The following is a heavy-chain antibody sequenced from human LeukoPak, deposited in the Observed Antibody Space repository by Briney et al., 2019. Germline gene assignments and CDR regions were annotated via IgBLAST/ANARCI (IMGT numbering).Heavy chain of an antibody. CDR2: ISGNGGST. V-gene: IGHV3-23*01. CDR1: RFTFNSYA. D-gene: IGHD2-2*01. J-gene: IGHJ6*03. Sequence: GGSLRLSCAASRFTFNSYAMTWVRQAPGKGLEWVSSISGNGGSTYYTDSVKGRFTISRDNSKNTLYLQMNSLRAEDTAAYYCAKDLRVIVVTYYMDVWGKGTTVTVSS. CDR3: AKDLRVIVVTYYMDV.